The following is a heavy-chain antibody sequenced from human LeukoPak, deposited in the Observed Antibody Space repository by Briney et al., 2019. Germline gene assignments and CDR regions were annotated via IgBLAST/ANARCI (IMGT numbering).Heavy chain of an antibody. Sequence: GGSLRLSCAASGFTFSSYAMSWVRQAPGKGLEWVSAISGSGGSTYYADSVKGRFTISRDNAKNTLYLQMNSLRAEDTAVYYCARSPPYDSIGYYYFDYWGQGTLVTVSS. CDR2: ISGSGGST. CDR1: GFTFSSYA. D-gene: IGHD3-22*01. CDR3: ARSPPYDSIGYYYFDY. J-gene: IGHJ4*02. V-gene: IGHV3-23*01.